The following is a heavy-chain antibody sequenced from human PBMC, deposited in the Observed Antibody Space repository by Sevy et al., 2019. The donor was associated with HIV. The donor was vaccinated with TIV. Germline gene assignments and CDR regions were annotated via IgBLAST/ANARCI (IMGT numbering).Heavy chain of an antibody. CDR1: GFTFSSYS. J-gene: IGHJ6*02. D-gene: IGHD5-18*01. V-gene: IGHV3-7*01. Sequence: GGSLRLSCAASGFTFSSYSMSWVRQAPGKGLEWVANIKQDGSEKYDVDSVKGRFTISRDKTKNSLYLQMNSLRAEDTAVYYCARRGYSSYGMDVWGQETTVSVSS. CDR3: ARRGYSSYGMDV. CDR2: IKQDGSEK.